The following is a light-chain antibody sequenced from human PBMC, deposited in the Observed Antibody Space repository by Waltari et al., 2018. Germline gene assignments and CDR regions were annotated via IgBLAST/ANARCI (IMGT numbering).Light chain of an antibody. J-gene: IGKJ1*01. CDR3: QQYYSTLSWT. CDR2: WAS. Sequence: DIVMTQSPDSLAVSLGERATINCKSSQSVLDSSNKKNYLAWYQQKPGQSPKLLIYWASTRESGVPDRFSGSGSETDFTLTISNLQAEDVAVYYGQQYYSTLSWTFGQGTKVEIK. V-gene: IGKV4-1*01. CDR1: QSVLDSSNKKNY.